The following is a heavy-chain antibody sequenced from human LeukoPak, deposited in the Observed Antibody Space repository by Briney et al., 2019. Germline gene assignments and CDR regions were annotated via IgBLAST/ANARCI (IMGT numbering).Heavy chain of an antibody. D-gene: IGHD6-13*01. CDR3: AKDASDYSSSLL. Sequence: GGSLRLSCAASGFTFSSYAMSWVRQAPGKGLEWVSAISGSGGSTYYADSVKGRFAFSRDNSKHTLYLQMNSQRAEDTAVYYCAKDASDYSSSLLWGQGTLVTVSS. CDR1: GFTFSSYA. CDR2: ISGSGGST. J-gene: IGHJ4*02. V-gene: IGHV3-23*01.